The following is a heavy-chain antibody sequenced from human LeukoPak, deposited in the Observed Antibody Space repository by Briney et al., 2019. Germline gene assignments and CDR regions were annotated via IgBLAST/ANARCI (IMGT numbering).Heavy chain of an antibody. Sequence: GTSLRLSCATSGFTFTCCGMHWVRQASGKGLEWVAAISSSDGNSKYYADSVKGRFTISRDNSKNTLYLQMNSLRAEDTAVYYCATLARYAFDIWGQGTMVTVSS. D-gene: IGHD5-12*01. CDR2: ISSSDGNSK. CDR3: ATLARYAFDI. J-gene: IGHJ3*02. V-gene: IGHV3-30*03. CDR1: GFTFTCCG.